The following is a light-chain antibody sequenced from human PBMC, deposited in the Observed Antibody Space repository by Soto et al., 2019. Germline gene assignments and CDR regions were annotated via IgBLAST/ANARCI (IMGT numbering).Light chain of an antibody. CDR2: SNS. J-gene: IGLJ2*01. Sequence: QSVLTQTPSASGTPGQRVSISCFGSSTNIGRNTVIWYQQVPGTTPKVLIYSNSQRPSAVPDRFSGAKSGTSASLAISGRQSDDEADYYCAAWYDSLNGVVFGGGTKLTVL. CDR3: AAWYDSLNGVV. V-gene: IGLV1-44*01. CDR1: STNIGRNT.